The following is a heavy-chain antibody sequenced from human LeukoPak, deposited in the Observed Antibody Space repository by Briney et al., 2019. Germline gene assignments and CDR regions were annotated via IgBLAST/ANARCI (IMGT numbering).Heavy chain of an antibody. CDR1: GFTFSTNA. CDR2: TSYDEGHK. CDR3: ASTRVDTAMVTFFDI. J-gene: IGHJ3*02. Sequence: GGSLRLSCAASGFTFSTNAMHWVRQAPGKGLEWVAVTSYDEGHKYYADSVKGRFTISRDTANNTLYLQMNSLRAEDTAVYYCASTRVDTAMVTFFDIWGQGTMVTVSS. D-gene: IGHD5-18*01. V-gene: IGHV3-30-3*01.